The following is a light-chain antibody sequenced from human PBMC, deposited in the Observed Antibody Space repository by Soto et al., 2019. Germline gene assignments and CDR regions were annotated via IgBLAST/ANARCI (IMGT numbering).Light chain of an antibody. CDR1: TGAVTSGNY. CDR3: LLYYGGAQLV. Sequence: VVTQEPSLTVSPGGTVTLTCASSTGAVTSGNYPSWFQQKPGQTPRTLIYTTNSRHSWTPARFSGSLLGGKAALTLSGVQPEDEAEYYCLLYYGGAQLVFGGGTQLTVL. V-gene: IGLV7-43*01. CDR2: TTN. J-gene: IGLJ3*02.